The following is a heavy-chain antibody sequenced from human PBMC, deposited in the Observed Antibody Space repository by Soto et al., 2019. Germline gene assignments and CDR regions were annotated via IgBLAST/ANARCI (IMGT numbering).Heavy chain of an antibody. V-gene: IGHV1-2*04. D-gene: IGHD6-25*01. CDR3: AREVSSGRRPSGVRLPARRFGMDV. J-gene: IGHJ6*02. CDR2: INPNSGGT. Sequence: QVQLVQSGAEVKKPGASVKVSCKASGYTFTGYYMHWVRQAPGQGLEWMGWINPNSGGTNYAQKFQGWVTMTRDTSISTAYMELSRLRSDDTAVYYCAREVSSGRRPSGVRLPARRFGMDVWGQGTTVTVSS. CDR1: GYTFTGYY.